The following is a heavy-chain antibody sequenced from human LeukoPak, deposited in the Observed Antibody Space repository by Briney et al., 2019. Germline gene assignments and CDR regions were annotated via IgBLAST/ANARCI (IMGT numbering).Heavy chain of an antibody. CDR2: IYTNGDT. J-gene: IGHJ4*02. V-gene: IGHV4-4*07. CDR1: GGSISGYY. CDR3: ARAAGAAGGQYFDY. D-gene: IGHD6-13*01. Sequence: SETLSLTCTVSGGSISGYYWSWIPQPAGHGLEWIGRIYTNGDTRYNPSLKSRVTISVDTSKNQLSLKLRPVTGADTAVYYCARAAGAAGGQYFDYWGQGTLVTVSS.